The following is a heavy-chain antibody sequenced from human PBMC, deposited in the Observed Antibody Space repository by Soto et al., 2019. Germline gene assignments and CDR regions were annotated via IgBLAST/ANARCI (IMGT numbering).Heavy chain of an antibody. CDR3: ARFLRVSSSWYYFDY. CDR2: IYYSGST. D-gene: IGHD6-13*01. V-gene: IGHV4-59*01. Sequence: PSETLYLTSTVSGGSISSYDGSGIRQPPGKGLEWIGYIYYSGSTNYNPSLKSRVTISVDTSKNQFSLKLSSVTAADTAVYYCARFLRVSSSWYYFDYWGQGTLVTVSS. CDR1: GGSISSYD. J-gene: IGHJ4*02.